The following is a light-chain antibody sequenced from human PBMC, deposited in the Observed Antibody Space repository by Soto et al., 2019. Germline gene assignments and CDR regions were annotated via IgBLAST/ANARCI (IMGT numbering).Light chain of an antibody. V-gene: IGKV3-11*01. Sequence: EIVLTQSPATLSLSPGERATLSCRASQSVSSYLAWYQQQPGQAPRLLIYDASNRATGIPARFSGSGSGTDFPLTISSLEPEDFAVYYCQQRSNWPPVWTFGQGTKVEIK. J-gene: IGKJ1*01. CDR3: QQRSNWPPVWT. CDR2: DAS. CDR1: QSVSSY.